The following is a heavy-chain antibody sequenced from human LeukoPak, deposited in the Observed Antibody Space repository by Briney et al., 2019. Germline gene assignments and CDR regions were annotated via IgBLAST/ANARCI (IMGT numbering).Heavy chain of an antibody. V-gene: IGHV3-48*01. Sequence: GGSLRLSCVASGFTFSSYSMNWVRQAPGKGLEWVSYISSSSSTIYYADSVKGRFTISRDNAKNSLYLQMNSLRAEDTAVYYCARDPRYCSGGSCYRAFDIWGQGTMVTVSS. CDR2: ISSSSSTI. CDR1: GFTFSSYS. CDR3: ARDPRYCSGGSCYRAFDI. J-gene: IGHJ3*02. D-gene: IGHD2-15*01.